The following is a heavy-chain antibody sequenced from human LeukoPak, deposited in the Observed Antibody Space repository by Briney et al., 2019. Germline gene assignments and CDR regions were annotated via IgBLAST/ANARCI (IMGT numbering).Heavy chain of an antibody. Sequence: PGGSLRLSCAASGFTFSSYPMTWVPQAPGKGLEWVSSISSSSTYTYYADLVKGRFTIARDNAKNSLYLQMNSLRAEDTAVYYCGNNYGSGSLRVDYWGQGTLVTVST. J-gene: IGHJ4*02. D-gene: IGHD3-10*01. CDR3: GNNYGSGSLRVDY. CDR1: GFTFSSYP. CDR2: ISSSSTYT. V-gene: IGHV3-21*01.